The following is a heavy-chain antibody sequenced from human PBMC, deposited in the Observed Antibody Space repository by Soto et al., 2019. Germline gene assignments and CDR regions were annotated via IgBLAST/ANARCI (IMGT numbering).Heavy chain of an antibody. CDR1: GYSISSGYY. J-gene: IGHJ5*02. D-gene: IGHD2-15*01. V-gene: IGHV4-38-2*01. CDR2: IYHSGST. CDR3: ARGYCSGGSCYSSDRGLFDP. Sequence: SETLSLTCAVSGYSISSGYYWGWIRQPPGKGLEWIGSIYHSGSTYYNPSLKSRVTISVDTSKNQFSLKLSSVTAADTAVYYCARGYCSGGSCYSSDRGLFDPWGQGTLVTVSS.